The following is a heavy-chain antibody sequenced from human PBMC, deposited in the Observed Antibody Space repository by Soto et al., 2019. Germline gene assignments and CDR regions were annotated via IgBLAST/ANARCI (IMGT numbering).Heavy chain of an antibody. D-gene: IGHD3-22*01. J-gene: IGHJ4*01. Sequence: QVQLVQSGAEVKKPESSVKVSCKSPGGTFSTYAISWVRQAPGQGLEWMGGIIPMFGTANYAQRFQDRVTITPDASTITVNMQLTGLRSEDTAVYVCASGIHLYLRRNNNGYSGWGHGTLVTVSS. V-gene: IGHV1-69*05. CDR2: IIPMFGTA. CDR3: ASGIHLYLRRNNNGYSG. CDR1: GGTFSTYA.